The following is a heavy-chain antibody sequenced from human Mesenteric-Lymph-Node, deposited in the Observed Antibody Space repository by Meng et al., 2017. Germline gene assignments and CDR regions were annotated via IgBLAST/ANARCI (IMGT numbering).Heavy chain of an antibody. CDR1: GFTFSYYK. Sequence: GESLKISCAASGFTFSYYKMLWVRQAPGKGLVWVSRINSNASTTAYADSVKSRLTISSDNCKNALYLQMNSLRAEDTAVYYCAGLTRLDVDSFDLWGQGIMVTV. CDR3: AGLTRLDVDSFDL. CDR2: INSNASTT. J-gene: IGHJ3*01. V-gene: IGHV3-74*01. D-gene: IGHD6-19*01.